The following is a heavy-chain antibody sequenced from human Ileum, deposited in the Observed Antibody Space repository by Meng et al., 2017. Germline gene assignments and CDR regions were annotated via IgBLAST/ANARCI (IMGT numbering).Heavy chain of an antibody. V-gene: IGHV4-4*07. Sequence: SRPGRVRHSDTWSPPLPVSGGSISNYYWCGCRQPVGKGLEWIGRMYGSGDTKYNPSLKSRVTMSVDPSKDQFSLKLTSVSAADTAVYYCARGSKYSSGYDYLDSWGQGTLVTVSS. CDR1: GGSISNYY. J-gene: IGHJ4*02. CDR2: MYGSGDT. CDR3: ARGSKYSSGYDYLDS. D-gene: IGHD3-22*01.